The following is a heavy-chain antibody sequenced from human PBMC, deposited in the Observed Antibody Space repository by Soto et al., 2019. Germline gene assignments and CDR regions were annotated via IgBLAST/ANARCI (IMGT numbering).Heavy chain of an antibody. CDR1: GLPVSSHY. CDR3: AELYGVDV. Sequence: EVQLVESGGGLVQPGGSLRLSCAAAGLPVSSHYMNCVRQAPGKGLEGVSDIYSGGSTYYADSVKGRFTISRDNSENTLNLQMSSLRAEDVAVYYCAELYGVDVWGQGTTVTVSS. D-gene: IGHD1-7*01. CDR2: IYSGGST. J-gene: IGHJ6*02. V-gene: IGHV3-66*01.